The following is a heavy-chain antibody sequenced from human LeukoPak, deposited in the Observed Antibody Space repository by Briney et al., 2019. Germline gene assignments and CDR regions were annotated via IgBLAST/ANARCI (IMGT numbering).Heavy chain of an antibody. D-gene: IGHD3-16*01. CDR1: GGSISSGYYY. CDR3: ARPPVLWAIGGLRYFDR. V-gene: IGHV4-61*02. CDR2: INTSGNT. J-gene: IGHJ2*01. Sequence: SQTLSLTCSVSGGSISSGYYYWSWIRQPAGKGLDRVIVINTSGNTNYTPSLKSQVTISVDTSINHFSLQLSSLTASDTALSYCARPPVLWAIGGLRYFDRWGRGTLVTVS.